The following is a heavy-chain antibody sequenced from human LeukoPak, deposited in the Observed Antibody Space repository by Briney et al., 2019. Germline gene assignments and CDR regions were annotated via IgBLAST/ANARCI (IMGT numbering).Heavy chain of an antibody. Sequence: SETLSLTCTVSGGSTSSYYWSWIRQPPGKGLEWIGYIYYSGSTNYNPSLKSRVTISVDTSKNQFSLKLSSVTAADTAVYYCARVVGVVAATRGSSPFDPWGQGTLVTVSS. CDR2: IYYSGST. J-gene: IGHJ5*02. CDR1: GGSTSSYY. CDR3: ARVVGVVAATRGSSPFDP. V-gene: IGHV4-59*01. D-gene: IGHD2-15*01.